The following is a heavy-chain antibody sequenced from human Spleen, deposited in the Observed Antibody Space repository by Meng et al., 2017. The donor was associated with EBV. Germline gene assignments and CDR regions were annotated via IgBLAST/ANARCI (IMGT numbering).Heavy chain of an antibody. D-gene: IGHD2-21*02. CDR3: ARGEVTAGYFDY. J-gene: IGHJ4*02. Sequence: QLQLQESGSGLVXPXXXXXLTXAVSGGSMSSGNLPWSWIRQAPEKGLEWIGYIYHSGSTYYNPSLNSRVTLSVDTSKNQFSLKLTSVTAADTAVYYCARGEVTAGYFDYWGQGALVTVSS. CDR2: IYHSGST. V-gene: IGHV4-30-2*01. CDR1: GGSMSSGNLP.